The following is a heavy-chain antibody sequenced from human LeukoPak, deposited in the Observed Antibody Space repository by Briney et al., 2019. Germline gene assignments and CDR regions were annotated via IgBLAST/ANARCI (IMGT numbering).Heavy chain of an antibody. Sequence: SQSLSPAWPLAAASISSYYWGWIRHPPGKGLEWIGYIYDSGSTNYNPSLKSRVTISVDTSKNQFSLKLSSVTAADTAVYYCARCGLRFLRCAFDIWGQGTMVTVSS. D-gene: IGHD3-3*01. CDR2: IYDSGST. CDR1: AASISSYY. CDR3: ARCGLRFLRCAFDI. V-gene: IGHV4-59*01. J-gene: IGHJ3*02.